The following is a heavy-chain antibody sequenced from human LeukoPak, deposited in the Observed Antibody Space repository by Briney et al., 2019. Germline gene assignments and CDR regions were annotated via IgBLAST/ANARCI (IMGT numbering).Heavy chain of an antibody. D-gene: IGHD3-10*01. V-gene: IGHV3-7*03. CDR2: INQDGSEK. Sequence: GGSLRLSCAVSGFAISNYWMTWVRQAPGKGLEWVANINQDGSEKNYVDSVKGRFTISRDNAKNSLYLQMNSLRAEDTAVYYCARPGDGSGPYDAFDIWGQGTMVTVSS. CDR3: ARPGDGSGPYDAFDI. CDR1: GFAISNYW. J-gene: IGHJ3*02.